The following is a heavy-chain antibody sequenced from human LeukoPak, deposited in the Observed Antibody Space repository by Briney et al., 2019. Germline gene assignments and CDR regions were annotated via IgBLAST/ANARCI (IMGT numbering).Heavy chain of an antibody. V-gene: IGHV3-11*04. CDR3: ARVRYSSSSTFDY. D-gene: IGHD6-13*01. Sequence: GGSLRLSCAASGFTFSDYYMSWIRQAPGKGLEWVSYISSSGSTIYYADSVKGRFTISRDNAKNSLYLQLNSLRAEDTAVYYCARVRYSSSSTFDYWGQGTLVTVSS. J-gene: IGHJ4*02. CDR2: ISSSGSTI. CDR1: GFTFSDYY.